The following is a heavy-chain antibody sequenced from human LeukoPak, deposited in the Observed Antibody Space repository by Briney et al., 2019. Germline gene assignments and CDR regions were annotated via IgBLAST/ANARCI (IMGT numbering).Heavy chain of an antibody. CDR2: FDPEDGET. D-gene: IGHD3-3*01. Sequence: GASLKVSCKVSGYTLTELSMHWVRQAPGKGLEWMGGFDPEDGETIYAQKFQGRVTMTEDTSTDTAYMELSSLRSEDTAVYYCAIYKTYYDFWSGPTCFDPWGQGTLVTVSS. CDR3: AIYKTYYDFWSGPTCFDP. V-gene: IGHV1-24*01. J-gene: IGHJ5*02. CDR1: GYTLTELS.